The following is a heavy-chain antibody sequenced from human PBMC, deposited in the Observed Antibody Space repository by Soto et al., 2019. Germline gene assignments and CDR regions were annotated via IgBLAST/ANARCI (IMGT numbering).Heavy chain of an antibody. J-gene: IGHJ4*02. Sequence: TLSLTCSVSGVSLNSGHYYWVWVRQSPGKGLAWIASVYYDESTYYNPSLKSRVTISIDKPRNQFSLTLKSVTAADTAVYYCGKVLIGATRHADVDSWGQGARVTVSS. D-gene: IGHD2-15*01. CDR2: VYYDEST. CDR3: GKVLIGATRHADVDS. V-gene: IGHV4-39*01. CDR1: GVSLNSGHYY.